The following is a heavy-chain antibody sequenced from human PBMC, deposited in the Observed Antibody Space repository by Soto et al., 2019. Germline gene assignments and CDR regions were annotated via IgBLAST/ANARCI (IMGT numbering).Heavy chain of an antibody. CDR1: GHNFNAYY. V-gene: IGHV1-46*02. Sequence: QVQLVQSGAEVRRPGASVKVSCTASGHNFNAYYIHWVRQAPGQGLEWMGVINPSGRSTSYAQQFKGRVTMTRDASAVTAFLDLTSLTSEDTAVYYCARDSREYERHHRFDPWGQGTLVTVSS. CDR2: INPSGRST. CDR3: ARDSREYERHHRFDP. J-gene: IGHJ5*02. D-gene: IGHD3-3*01.